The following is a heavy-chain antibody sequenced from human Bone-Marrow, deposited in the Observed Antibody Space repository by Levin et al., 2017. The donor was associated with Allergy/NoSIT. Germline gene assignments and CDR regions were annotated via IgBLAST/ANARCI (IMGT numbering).Heavy chain of an antibody. D-gene: IGHD2-21*02. CDR3: ARDSRGGDFYSWYFDL. J-gene: IGHJ2*01. CDR1: GFTFNTYC. V-gene: IGHV3-33*01. CDR2: IWSDGINK. Sequence: GGSLRLSCAASGFTFNTYCMHWVRQAPGKGLEWVAAIWSDGINKGYTDSVKGRFTISRDNIKNTLDLQMNSLRGDDTAVYYCARDSRGGDFYSWYFDLWGRGTLVTVSS.